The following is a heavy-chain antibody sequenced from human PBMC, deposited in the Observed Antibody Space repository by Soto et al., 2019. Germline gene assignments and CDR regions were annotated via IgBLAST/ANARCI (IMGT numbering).Heavy chain of an antibody. Sequence: QITLKESGPTLVKPTQTLTLTCTFSGFSLDTSGVGVGWIRQPPGKALEWLALIYWDDDKRYWPSLKSRLTITQDTSKNQVVLTMTNMDPVDTATYYCARDSTGWYGFDYWGQGILVTVSS. CDR1: GFSLDTSGVG. J-gene: IGHJ4*02. D-gene: IGHD6-19*01. V-gene: IGHV2-5*02. CDR3: ARDSTGWYGFDY. CDR2: IYWDDDK.